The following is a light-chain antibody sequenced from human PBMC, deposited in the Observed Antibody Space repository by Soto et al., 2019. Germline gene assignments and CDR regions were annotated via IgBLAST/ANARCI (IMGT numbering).Light chain of an antibody. V-gene: IGKV1-33*01. CDR1: QDINTY. CDR2: DAS. Sequence: DIQMTQSPSSLSASVGDRVTITCQASQDINTYLNWYQQKPGKAPKLLIYDASKLETAVPSSFSGGGSGTDFTLTVTSLQPEDIATYFCQHYDNLLLTFGGGTKVE. J-gene: IGKJ4*01. CDR3: QHYDNLLLT.